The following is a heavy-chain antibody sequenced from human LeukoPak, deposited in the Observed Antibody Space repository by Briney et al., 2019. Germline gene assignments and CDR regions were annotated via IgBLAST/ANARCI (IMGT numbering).Heavy chain of an antibody. D-gene: IGHD3-3*01. J-gene: IGHJ2*01. V-gene: IGHV3-23*01. CDR1: GFTFGTHA. Sequence: PGGSLRLSCEASGFTFGTHAMNWIRQTPGKGLEWLSVISGDVQTTTYASSVKGQFTISRDNSKNTLYLEMNSLRVDDTAIYYCAKDGYYSSANHFARLHFDLWGRGTRVTVSS. CDR3: AKDGYYSSANHFARLHFDL. CDR2: ISGDVQTT.